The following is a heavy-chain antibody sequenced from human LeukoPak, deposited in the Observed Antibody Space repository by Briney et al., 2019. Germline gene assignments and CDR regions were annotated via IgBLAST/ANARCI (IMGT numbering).Heavy chain of an antibody. J-gene: IGHJ4*02. Sequence: GGSLRLSCAASGFTFSSYAIHWVRQAPGKGLEWVAVISYDGSNRYYADSVKGRFTISRDNSKNTLYLQMNSLRAEDTAVYYCARETGSAVGSTDFDYWGQGTLVTVSS. CDR3: ARETGSAVGSTDFDY. CDR1: GFTFSSYA. CDR2: ISYDGSNR. V-gene: IGHV3-30-3*01. D-gene: IGHD4-17*01.